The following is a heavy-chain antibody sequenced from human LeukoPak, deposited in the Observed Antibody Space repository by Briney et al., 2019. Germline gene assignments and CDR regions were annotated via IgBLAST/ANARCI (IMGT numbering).Heavy chain of an antibody. CDR3: ARKYCSTTSCYYAFDI. CDR2: IYYSGST. D-gene: IGHD2-2*01. Sequence: SETLSLTCTVSGGSISSSSYYWGWIRQPPGKGLEWIGSIYYSGSTHYNPSLKSRVTISVDTSKKQFSLKLTSVTAADTAVYFCARKYCSTTSCYYAFDIWGQGTMVTVSS. CDR1: GGSISSSSYY. J-gene: IGHJ3*02. V-gene: IGHV4-39*07.